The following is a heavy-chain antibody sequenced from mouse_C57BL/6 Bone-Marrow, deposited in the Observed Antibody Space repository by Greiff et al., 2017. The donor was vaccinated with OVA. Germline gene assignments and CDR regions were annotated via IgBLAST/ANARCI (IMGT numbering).Heavy chain of an antibody. CDR1: GFTFSSYA. D-gene: IGHD1-1*01. J-gene: IGHJ2*01. CDR3: ASNGSRGYYFDY. CDR2: ISDGGSYT. Sequence: DVMLVESGGGLVKPGGSLKLSCAASGFTFSSYAMSWVRQTPEKRLEWVATISDGGSYTYYPDNVKGRFTISRDNAKNNLYLQMSHLKSEDTAMYYCASNGSRGYYFDYWGQGTTLTVSS. V-gene: IGHV5-4*03.